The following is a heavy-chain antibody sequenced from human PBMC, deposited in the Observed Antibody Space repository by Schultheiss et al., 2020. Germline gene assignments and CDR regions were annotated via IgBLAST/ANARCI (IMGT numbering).Heavy chain of an antibody. CDR2: IDWDDDK. Sequence: TLSLTCTFSGFSLSTSGMCVSWIRQPPGKALEWLARIDWDDDKYYSTSLKTRLTISKDTSKNQVVLTMTNMDPVDTATYYCARIRQAAAAVKVYYYYGMDVWGQGTTVTVSS. J-gene: IGHJ6*02. V-gene: IGHV2-70*11. CDR3: ARIRQAAAAVKVYYYYGMDV. D-gene: IGHD6-13*01. CDR1: GFSLSTSGMC.